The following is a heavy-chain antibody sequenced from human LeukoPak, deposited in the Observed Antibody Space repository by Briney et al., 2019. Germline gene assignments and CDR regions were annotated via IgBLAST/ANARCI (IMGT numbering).Heavy chain of an antibody. CDR3: ARRAINSVMFDY. CDR1: GGSISSYY. Sequence: SETLSLTCTVSGGSISSYYWSWIRQPAGKGLEWIGRIYTSGSTNYNPSLRSRVTISVDTSKNQFSLKLSSATAADTAVYFCARRAINSVMFDYWGQGTLVTVSS. J-gene: IGHJ4*02. D-gene: IGHD3-16*01. CDR2: IYTSGST. V-gene: IGHV4-4*07.